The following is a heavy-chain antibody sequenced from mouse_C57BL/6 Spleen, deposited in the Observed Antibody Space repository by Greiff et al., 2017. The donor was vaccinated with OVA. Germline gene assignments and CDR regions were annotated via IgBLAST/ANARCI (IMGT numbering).Heavy chain of an antibody. CDR1: GYTFTSYG. J-gene: IGHJ3*01. CDR3: ARSGLPYWNGFAY. CDR2: IYPRSGNT. D-gene: IGHD1-2*01. V-gene: IGHV1-81*01. Sequence: QVQLQQSGAELARPGASVKLSCKASGYTFTSYGISWVKQRTGQGLEWIGEIYPRSGNTYYNEKFKGKATLTADKSSSTAYMELRSLTSEDSAVYFCARSGLPYWNGFAYWGQGTLVTVSA.